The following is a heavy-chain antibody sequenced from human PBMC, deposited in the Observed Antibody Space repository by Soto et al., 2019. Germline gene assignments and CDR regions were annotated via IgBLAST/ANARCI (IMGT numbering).Heavy chain of an antibody. CDR2: TYYRSKWYN. J-gene: IGHJ5*02. D-gene: IGHD6-19*01. V-gene: IGHV6-1*01. CDR3: ARDEAVAGPNWFDP. Sequence: PSQTLSLTCAISGDSVSSNSAAWNWIRQSPSRGLEWLGRTYYRSKWYNDYAVSVKSRITINPDTSKNQFSLQLDSVTPEDTAVYYCARDEAVAGPNWFDPWGQGTLVTVSS. CDR1: GDSVSSNSAA.